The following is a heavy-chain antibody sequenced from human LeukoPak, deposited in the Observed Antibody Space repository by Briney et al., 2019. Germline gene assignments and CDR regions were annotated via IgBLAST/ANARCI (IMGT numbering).Heavy chain of an antibody. D-gene: IGHD3-3*01. CDR1: GGSFSGYY. V-gene: IGHV4-34*01. CDR2: INHSGST. J-gene: IGHJ4*02. CDR3: ARGPIFKSPYYFDY. Sequence: PSETLSLTCAVYGGSFSGYYWSWIRQPPGKGLEWIGEINHSGSTNYNPSLKSRVTISVDASKNQFSLKLSSVTAADTAVYYCARGPIFKSPYYFDYWGQGTLVTVSS.